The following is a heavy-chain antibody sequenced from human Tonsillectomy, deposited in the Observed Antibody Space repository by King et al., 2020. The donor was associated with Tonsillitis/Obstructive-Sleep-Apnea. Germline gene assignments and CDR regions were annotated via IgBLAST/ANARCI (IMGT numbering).Heavy chain of an antibody. V-gene: IGHV5-51*03. D-gene: IGHD2-8*02. CDR1: GYSFINYW. Sequence: QLVQSGAEVKKPGESLKISCKGSGYSFINYWIGWVRQMPGKGLEWRGIIYPGDSETRYSPSFQGHVTISASRSISTAYLQWSSLKASDTAMYYCARQLEEVVVCANDAFDIWGQGTMVTVS. J-gene: IGHJ3*02. CDR3: ARQLEEVVVCANDAFDI. CDR2: IYPGDSET.